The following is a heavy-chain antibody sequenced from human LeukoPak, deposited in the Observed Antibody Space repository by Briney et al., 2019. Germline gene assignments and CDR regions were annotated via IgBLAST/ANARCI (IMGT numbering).Heavy chain of an antibody. CDR2: ISAYNGNT. CDR1: GYTFTSYG. J-gene: IGHJ3*02. Sequence: GASVKVSCKASGYTFTSYGISWVRQAPGQGREWMGGISAYNGNTNYAQKLQGRVTMTTDTSTSTAYMELRSLRADDTAVYYCARDERQWLVPDAFDIWGQGTMVTVSS. V-gene: IGHV1-18*04. D-gene: IGHD6-19*01. CDR3: ARDERQWLVPDAFDI.